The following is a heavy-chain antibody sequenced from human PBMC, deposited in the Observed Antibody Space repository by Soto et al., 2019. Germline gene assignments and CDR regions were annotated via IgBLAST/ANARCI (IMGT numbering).Heavy chain of an antibody. CDR1: GFTFDDYA. Sequence: GSLRLSCAASGFTFDDYAMGWVRQAPGKGLEWVSAINWNGVTTNYADSVKGRFTISRDNDKNSLYVQMNTLRAEDTALYYCARGPHMINYKWVFDFWGQGTLVTVSS. J-gene: IGHJ4*02. D-gene: IGHD1-1*01. CDR3: ARGPHMINYKWVFDF. CDR2: INWNGVTT. V-gene: IGHV3-20*04.